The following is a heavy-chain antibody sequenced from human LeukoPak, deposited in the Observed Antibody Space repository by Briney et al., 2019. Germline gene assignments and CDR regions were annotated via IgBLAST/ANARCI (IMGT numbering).Heavy chain of an antibody. J-gene: IGHJ4*02. CDR2: ISSSSSYI. CDR3: ARVRGYDSAFDY. V-gene: IGHV3-21*01. D-gene: IGHD5-12*01. Sequence: GGSLRLSCAASGFTFSSYSMNWVRQAPGKGLEWFSSISSSSSYIYYADSVKGRFTISRDNAKNSLYLQMNSLRAEDTAVYYCARVRGYDSAFDYWGQGTLVTVSS. CDR1: GFTFSSYS.